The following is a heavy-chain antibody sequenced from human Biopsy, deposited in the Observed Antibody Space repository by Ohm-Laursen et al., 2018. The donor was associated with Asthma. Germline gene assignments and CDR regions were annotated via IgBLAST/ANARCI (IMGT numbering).Heavy chain of an antibody. CDR3: ARDPHNSYLAPLRTKFNYYYYGMDV. CDR1: GGTFSSYA. D-gene: IGHD1-7*01. J-gene: IGHJ6*02. CDR2: IIPIFGTA. Sequence: SVKVSCNASGGTFSSYAISWVRQAPGQGLEWMGGIIPIFGTANYAQKFQGRVTITADESTSTAYMELSSLRSEDTAVYYCARDPHNSYLAPLRTKFNYYYYGMDVWGQGATVTVSS. V-gene: IGHV1-69*13.